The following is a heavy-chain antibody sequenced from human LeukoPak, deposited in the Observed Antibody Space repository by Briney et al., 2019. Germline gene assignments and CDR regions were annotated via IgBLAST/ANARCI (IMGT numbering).Heavy chain of an antibody. CDR3: ARERSAVESNYYFDY. J-gene: IGHJ4*02. D-gene: IGHD3-3*01. CDR1: GYTFTGYY. V-gene: IGHV1-2*02. Sequence: ASVKVSCKASGYTFTGYYMHWVRQAPGQGLEWMGWINPNSGGTNYAQKFQGRVTMTRDTSISTAYMELSRLRSDDTAVYYCARERSAVESNYYFDYWGQGTLVTVSS. CDR2: INPNSGGT.